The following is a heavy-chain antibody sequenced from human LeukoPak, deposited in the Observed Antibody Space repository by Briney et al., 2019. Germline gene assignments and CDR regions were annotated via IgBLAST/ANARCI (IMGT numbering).Heavy chain of an antibody. CDR2: ISYDGSNE. V-gene: IGHV3-30*04. Sequence: GESLRLSCAASGFTFSSYAMHWVRQAPGKGLEWVAVISYDGSNEYYADSVKGRFTISRDNSKNTLYLQMNSLRAEDTAVYYCARESTVVVPAANDQYYYGMDVWGQGTTVTVSS. J-gene: IGHJ6*02. CDR1: GFTFSSYA. D-gene: IGHD2-2*01. CDR3: ARESTVVVPAANDQYYYGMDV.